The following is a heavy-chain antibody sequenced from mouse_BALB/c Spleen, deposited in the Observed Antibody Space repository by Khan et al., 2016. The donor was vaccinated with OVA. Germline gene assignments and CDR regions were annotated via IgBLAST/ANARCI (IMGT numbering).Heavy chain of an antibody. J-gene: IGHJ4*01. Sequence: QIQLVQSGPELKKPGETVKISCKASGYTFTNYGMNWVKQAPGKGLKWMGWINTYTGEPTYADDLKGRFAFSLETSANTAYLQINNLKNEDKATYVCARPPFLSYVMGCCGQGTSVTVSS. CDR2: INTYTGEP. V-gene: IGHV9-1*02. CDR3: ARPPFLSYVMGC. CDR1: GYTFTNYG.